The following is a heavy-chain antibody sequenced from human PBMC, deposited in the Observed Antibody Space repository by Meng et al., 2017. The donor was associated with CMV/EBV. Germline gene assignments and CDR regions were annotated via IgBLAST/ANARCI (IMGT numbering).Heavy chain of an antibody. D-gene: IGHD2-21*01. Sequence: SCKASGGTFSSYAISWVRQAPGKGLEWVAVISYDGSNKYYADSVKGRFTISRDNSKNTLYLQMNSLRAEDTAVYYCAREPTEHIVVVIAILTYGMDVWGQGTTVTVSS. V-gene: IGHV3-30*04. CDR2: ISYDGSNK. CDR1: GGTFSSYA. CDR3: AREPTEHIVVVIAILTYGMDV. J-gene: IGHJ6*02.